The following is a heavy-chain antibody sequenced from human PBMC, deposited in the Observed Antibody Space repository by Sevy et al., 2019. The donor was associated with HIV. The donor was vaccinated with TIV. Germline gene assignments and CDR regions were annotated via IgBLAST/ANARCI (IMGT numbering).Heavy chain of an antibody. J-gene: IGHJ3*02. CDR2: TSGNGGST. CDR3: AKDLAGAFDI. Sequence: GSLRLSCAASGFIFSSYAMSWVRQAPGKGLEWVSATSGNGGSTYYPDSVRGRFTISRDNSKNTLYLQMHSLRAEDTAVYYCAKDLAGAFDIWGQGTMVTVSS. D-gene: IGHD3-10*01. CDR1: GFIFSSYA. V-gene: IGHV3-23*01.